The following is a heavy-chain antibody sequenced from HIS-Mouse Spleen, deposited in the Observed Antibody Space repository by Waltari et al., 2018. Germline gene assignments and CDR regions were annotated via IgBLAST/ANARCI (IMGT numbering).Heavy chain of an antibody. CDR1: GGSISSSSYY. CDR3: AREIPYSSSWYDWYFDL. CDR2: IHYSGGT. D-gene: IGHD6-13*01. Sequence: QLQLQESGPGLVKPSETLSLTCTVSGGSISSSSYYWGWIRQPPGKGLEWIGSIHYSGGTYDHPSLKSRVTISVDTSKNQFSLKLSSVTAADTAVYYCAREIPYSSSWYDWYFDLWGRGTLVTVSS. V-gene: IGHV4-39*07. J-gene: IGHJ2*01.